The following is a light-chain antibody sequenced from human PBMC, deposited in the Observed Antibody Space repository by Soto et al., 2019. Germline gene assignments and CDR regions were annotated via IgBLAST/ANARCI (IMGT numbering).Light chain of an antibody. CDR2: GTN. Sequence: QSALTQLPSVSGAPGQRVTISCTGASSNIGAHYEVHWYQQLPGTAPRLLIHGTNNRPSGVPDRFSGSKSGASASLTITGLQAEDEADYYCQSYDTSLSGSWVFGGGTKVTVL. V-gene: IGLV1-40*01. J-gene: IGLJ3*02. CDR3: QSYDTSLSGSWV. CDR1: SSNIGAHYE.